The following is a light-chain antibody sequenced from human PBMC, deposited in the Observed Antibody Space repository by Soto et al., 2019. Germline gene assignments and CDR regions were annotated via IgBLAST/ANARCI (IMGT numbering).Light chain of an antibody. Sequence: EILLTQSPGTLSLSPGERSTLSCRASQSVSSTYLAWYQQKPGQAPRLLIYGASSRANGIPDRFSGSASGTDFNLTISRLEPEDFAVYFCQQYANSPLTFGGGTKVDIK. CDR3: QQYANSPLT. CDR1: QSVSSTY. CDR2: GAS. V-gene: IGKV3-20*01. J-gene: IGKJ4*01.